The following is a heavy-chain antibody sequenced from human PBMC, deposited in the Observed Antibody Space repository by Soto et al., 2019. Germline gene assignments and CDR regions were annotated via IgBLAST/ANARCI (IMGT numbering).Heavy chain of an antibody. CDR3: ARDLRMVYAIDFDY. J-gene: IGHJ4*02. CDR1: GFTFISYS. D-gene: IGHD2-8*01. CDR2: ISSSGSTI. V-gene: IGHV3-48*02. Sequence: EVQLVESGGGLVQPGGSLRLSCAASGFTFISYSMNWVRQAPGKGLEWVSYISSSGSTIYYADSVKGRFTLSRDNAKNSLYLQMNSLRDEDTAVYYCARDLRMVYAIDFDYWGQGTLVTVSS.